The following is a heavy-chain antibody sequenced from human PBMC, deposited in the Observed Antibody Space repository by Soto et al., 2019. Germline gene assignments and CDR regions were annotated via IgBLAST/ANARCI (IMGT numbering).Heavy chain of an antibody. CDR3: ARDRLYYDFWSGYYDV. CDR1: GGTFSSYA. V-gene: IGHV1-69*13. Sequence: GASVKVSCKASGGTFSSYAISWVRQAPGQGLEWMGGIIPIFGTANYAQKFQGRVTITADESTSTAYMELSSLRSEDTAVYYCARDRLYYDFWSGYYDVWGQGTTVTVSS. J-gene: IGHJ6*01. CDR2: IIPIFGTA. D-gene: IGHD3-3*01.